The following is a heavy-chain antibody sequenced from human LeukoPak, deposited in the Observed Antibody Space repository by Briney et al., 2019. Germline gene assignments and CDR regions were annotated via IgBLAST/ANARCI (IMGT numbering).Heavy chain of an antibody. J-gene: IGHJ6*03. D-gene: IGHD4-23*01. CDR1: GGTFSSYA. Sequence: RASVKVSCKASGGTFSSYAISWVRQAPGQGLEWMGRIIPIFGTANYAQKFQGRVTITTDESTSTAYMELSSLRSEDTAVYYCARAPGGGGNGDYYYYYHMDVWGKGTTVTVSS. CDR2: IIPIFGTA. CDR3: ARAPGGGGNGDYYYYYHMDV. V-gene: IGHV1-69*05.